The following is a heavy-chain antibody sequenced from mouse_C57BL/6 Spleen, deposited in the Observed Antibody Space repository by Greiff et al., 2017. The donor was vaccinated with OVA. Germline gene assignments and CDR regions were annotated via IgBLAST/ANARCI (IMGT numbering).Heavy chain of an antibody. J-gene: IGHJ1*03. CDR3: ASRYYYGSSYNWYFDV. V-gene: IGHV5-17*01. CDR1: GFTFSDYG. Sequence: DVQLVESGGGLVKPGGSLKLSCAASGFTFSDYGMHWVRQAPEKGLEWVAYISSGSSTIYYADTVKGRFTISRDNAKNTLFLQMTSLRSEDTAMYYCASRYYYGSSYNWYFDVWGTGTTVTVSS. CDR2: ISSGSSTI. D-gene: IGHD1-1*01.